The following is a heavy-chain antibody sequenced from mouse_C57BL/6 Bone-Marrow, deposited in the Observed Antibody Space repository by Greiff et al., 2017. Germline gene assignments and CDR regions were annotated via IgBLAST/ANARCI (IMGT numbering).Heavy chain of an antibody. CDR3: AREVNWGPFAY. Sequence: QVQLQQPGAELVKPGASVKLSCKASGYTFTRYWLHWVKQRPGQGLEWIGMIHPNSGSTNYNEKFKSKATLTVDTSSSTAYMQLSSLTSEDSAVYYCAREVNWGPFAYWGQGTLVTVSA. CDR1: GYTFTRYW. CDR2: IHPNSGST. D-gene: IGHD4-1*01. J-gene: IGHJ3*01. V-gene: IGHV1-64*01.